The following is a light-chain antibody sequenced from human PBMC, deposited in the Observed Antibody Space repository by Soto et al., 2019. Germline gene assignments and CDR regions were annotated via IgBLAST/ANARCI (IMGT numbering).Light chain of an antibody. CDR3: SSYTSSSTLYV. V-gene: IGLV2-14*01. CDR1: SSDVGGYNY. Sequence: QSALTQPASVSGSPGQSITISCTGTSSDVGGYNYVSWYQQHPGKAPKLMIYDVSNRLSGVSNRCSGSKSGNTASLTIAGLQTEDEADYYCSSYTSSSTLYVFGTGTQLTVL. J-gene: IGLJ1*01. CDR2: DVS.